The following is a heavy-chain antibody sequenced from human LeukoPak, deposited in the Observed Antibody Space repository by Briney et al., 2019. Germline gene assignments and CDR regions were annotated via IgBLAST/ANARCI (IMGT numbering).Heavy chain of an antibody. D-gene: IGHD3-10*01. CDR1: GFTFDDYG. Sequence: RSGGSLRLSCAASGFTFDDYGMSWVRQAPGKGLEWVSGINWNGGSTGYADSVKGRFTISRDNAKNSLYLQMNSLRAEDTALYYCARVRHPRNYGSGSYYYYYYYMDVWGKGTTVTVSS. J-gene: IGHJ6*03. CDR3: ARVRHPRNYGSGSYYYYYYYMDV. V-gene: IGHV3-20*04. CDR2: INWNGGST.